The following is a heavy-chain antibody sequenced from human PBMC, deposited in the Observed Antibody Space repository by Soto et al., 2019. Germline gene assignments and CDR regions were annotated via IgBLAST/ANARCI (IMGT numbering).Heavy chain of an antibody. CDR2: ISYDGSNK. D-gene: IGHD4-17*01. CDR1: GFTFSSYA. J-gene: IGHJ5*02. CDR3: ARDRGHDYGDHGRLDP. V-gene: IGHV3-30-3*01. Sequence: QVQLVESGGGVVQPGRSLRLSCAASGFTFSSYATHWVRQAPGKGLEWVAVISYDGSNKYYADSVKGRFTISRDNSKNTLYLQMNSLRAEDTAVYYCARDRGHDYGDHGRLDPWGQGTLVTVSS.